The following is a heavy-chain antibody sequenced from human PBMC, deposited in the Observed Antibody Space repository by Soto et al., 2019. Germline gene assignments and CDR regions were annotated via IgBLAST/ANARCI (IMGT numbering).Heavy chain of an antibody. J-gene: IGHJ4*02. Sequence: GSLRLSCAASGFTFSSYGMHWVRQAPGKGLEWVAVISYDGSNKYYADSVKGRFTISRDNSKITLYLQMNSLRAEDTAVYYCAKAPGIAAAGPFDYWGQGTLVTVSS. CDR3: AKAPGIAAAGPFDY. D-gene: IGHD6-13*01. CDR1: GFTFSSYG. CDR2: ISYDGSNK. V-gene: IGHV3-30*18.